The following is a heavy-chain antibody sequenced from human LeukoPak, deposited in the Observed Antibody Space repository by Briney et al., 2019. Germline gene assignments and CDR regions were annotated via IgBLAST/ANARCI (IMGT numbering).Heavy chain of an antibody. V-gene: IGHV3-30*02. CDR3: AKDSDCPSAGFYDSYYYYMYI. CDR2: IRNDGSYK. CDR1: GFIFSSYG. J-gene: IGHJ6*03. Sequence: PGGSLRLSCAAPGFIFSSYGMHWVRQPPGKGLEWVAFIRNDGSYKYYADSVKGRFTISRDNSKNTLYLQMNSLRAEDTSVYYCAKDSDCPSAGFYDSYYYYMYICGEGTTVTVSS. D-gene: IGHD2-2*01.